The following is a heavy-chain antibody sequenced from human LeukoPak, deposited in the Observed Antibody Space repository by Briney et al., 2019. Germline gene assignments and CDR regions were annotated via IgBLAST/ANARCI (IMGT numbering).Heavy chain of an antibody. CDR1: GFXFSSYA. J-gene: IGHJ4*02. D-gene: IGHD6-13*01. Sequence: LXLSXXASGFXFSSYAMHWVRQAPGKGLEWVAVISYDGSNKYYADSVKGRFTISRDNSKNTLYLQMNSLRAEDTAVYYCARSGPYSSSPYYFDYWGQGTLVTVSS. V-gene: IGHV3-30-3*01. CDR3: ARSGPYSSSPYYFDY. CDR2: ISYDGSNK.